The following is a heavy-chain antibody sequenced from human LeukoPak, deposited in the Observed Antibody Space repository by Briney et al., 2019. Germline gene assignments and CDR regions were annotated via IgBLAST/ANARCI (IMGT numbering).Heavy chain of an antibody. V-gene: IGHV3-48*02. CDR1: GFTFSSYS. D-gene: IGHD3-3*01. CDR3: AREVYDFWSGYTARFDP. Sequence: GGSLRLTCAASGFTFSSYSMNWVRQAPGKGLEWVSYISSSSSTIYYADSVKGRFTISRDNAKNSLYLQMNSLRDEDTAVYYCAREVYDFWSGYTARFDPWGQGTLVTVSP. J-gene: IGHJ5*02. CDR2: ISSSSSTI.